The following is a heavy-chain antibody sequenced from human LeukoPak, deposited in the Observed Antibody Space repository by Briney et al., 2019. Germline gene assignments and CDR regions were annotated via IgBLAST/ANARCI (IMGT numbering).Heavy chain of an antibody. J-gene: IGHJ5*02. CDR3: ARGRAAVGRPRASANFFDT. CDR2: ISAYNGNT. CDR1: GYTFTSYG. D-gene: IGHD6-19*01. V-gene: IGHV1-18*01. Sequence: ASVKVSCKASGYTFTSYGISWVRQAPGQGLEWMGWISAYNGNTNYAQKLQGRVTMTTDTSTTTVYMELSSLTSEDSALYYCARGRAAVGRPRASANFFDTWGQGTLVTVSS.